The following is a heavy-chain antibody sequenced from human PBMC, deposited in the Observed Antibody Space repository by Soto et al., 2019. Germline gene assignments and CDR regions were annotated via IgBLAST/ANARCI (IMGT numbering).Heavy chain of an antibody. CDR1: GFFFSSYG. J-gene: IGHJ4*02. D-gene: IGHD5-12*01. CDR3: ARAGIWWDIFRPFDQ. CDR2: ISHDGSNK. Sequence: QVQLVESGGGVVEPGRSLRLSCAASGFFFSSYGLFWVRQAPGKGLESVTFISHDGSNKKYADSVKGRFTISRDNSKNTLYLQMNNLRPEYSAMYYCARAGIWWDIFRPFDQWGQGTLVTVSS. V-gene: IGHV3-30-3*01.